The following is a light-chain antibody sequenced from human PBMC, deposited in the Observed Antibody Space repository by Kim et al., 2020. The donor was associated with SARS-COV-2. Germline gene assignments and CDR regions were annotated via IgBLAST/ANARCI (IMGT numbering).Light chain of an antibody. V-gene: IGKV3-11*01. Sequence: LSPGESATISCRASQSVSSYLAWYQQKPGQAPSLLIYDASNRATGIPARFSGSGFGTEFTLTISSLEPEDFAVYYCQQRDDWPMTFGQGTRLEIK. J-gene: IGKJ5*01. CDR2: DAS. CDR1: QSVSSY. CDR3: QQRDDWPMT.